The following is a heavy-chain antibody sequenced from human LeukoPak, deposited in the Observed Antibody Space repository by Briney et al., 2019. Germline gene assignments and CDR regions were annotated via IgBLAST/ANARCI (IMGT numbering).Heavy chain of an antibody. D-gene: IGHD3-22*01. Sequence: GGSLRLSCAAAGFTFSTYAMRWVRQAPGKGLEWVSAISGGGGSTYYADSVKGRFTISTDTSKNTLYLQIKSLRAADTSVYYYAKSEVNTTYFDYWGQGTLVTVSS. J-gene: IGHJ4*02. CDR3: AKSEVNTTYFDY. CDR2: ISGGGGST. CDR1: GFTFSTYA. V-gene: IGHV3-23*01.